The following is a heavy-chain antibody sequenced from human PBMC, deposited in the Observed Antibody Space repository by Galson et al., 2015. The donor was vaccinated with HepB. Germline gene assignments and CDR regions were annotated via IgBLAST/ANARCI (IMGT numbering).Heavy chain of an antibody. D-gene: IGHD1-26*01. J-gene: IGHJ5*02. Sequence: SLRLSCAASGFTFSSYAMSWARQAPGKGLEWVSAISGSGGSTYYADSVKGRFTISRDNSKNTLYLQMNSLRAEDTAVYYCAKDAEWGVVGATTNWFDPWGQGTLVTVSS. V-gene: IGHV3-23*01. CDR3: AKDAEWGVVGATTNWFDP. CDR2: ISGSGGST. CDR1: GFTFSSYA.